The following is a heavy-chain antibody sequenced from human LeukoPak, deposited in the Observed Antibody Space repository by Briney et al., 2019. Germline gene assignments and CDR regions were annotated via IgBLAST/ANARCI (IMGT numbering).Heavy chain of an antibody. CDR1: GFTFSSYV. J-gene: IGHJ4*02. D-gene: IGHD1-26*01. CDR3: TRRVGGTPDF. V-gene: IGHV3-23*01. CDR2: IGVDPPTT. Sequence: PGGFLRLSCAASGFTFSSYVMTWVRQAPGAGLEWVSAIGVDPPTTDYADSVKGRFTISRDDSKNTVYLQMNSVRVEDTALYYCTRRVGGTPDFWGLGTLVTVSS.